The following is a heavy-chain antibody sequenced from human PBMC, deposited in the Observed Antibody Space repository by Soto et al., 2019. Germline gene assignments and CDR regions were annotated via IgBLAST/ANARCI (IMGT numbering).Heavy chain of an antibody. Sequence: PXXSLRLSCAASGFTFSSYSMHWVLQAPGKGLEWVSSISSSSYIYYADSVKGRFTISRDDAKNSLYLQMNSLRAEDTAVYYCARDPPTYCSSTSCYPIDYWGQGTLVTVSS. V-gene: IGHV3-21*01. CDR1: GFTFSSYS. J-gene: IGHJ4*02. CDR2: ISSSSYI. D-gene: IGHD2-2*01. CDR3: ARDPPTYCSSTSCYPIDY.